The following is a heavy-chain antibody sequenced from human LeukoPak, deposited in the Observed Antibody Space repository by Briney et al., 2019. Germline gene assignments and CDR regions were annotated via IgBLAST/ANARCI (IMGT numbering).Heavy chain of an antibody. CDR3: VRDLSKAFDY. V-gene: IGHV3-7*03. CDR1: GFNFGNHW. CDR2: IKEDGTLA. J-gene: IGHJ4*02. Sequence: GGSLRLSCAASGFNFGNHWMDWVRQAPGQGLEWVANIKEDGTLAYYADSVRGRFSISRDNTRNSLFLQMNGLRAEDTAVYFCVRDLSKAFDYWGQGTLVTVSS.